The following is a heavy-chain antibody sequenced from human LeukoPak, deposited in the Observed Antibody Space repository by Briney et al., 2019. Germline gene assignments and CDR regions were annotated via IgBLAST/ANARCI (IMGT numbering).Heavy chain of an antibody. J-gene: IGHJ4*02. V-gene: IGHV2-70*11. CDR3: ARELLWFGEPRGHDS. Sequence: SGPALVKPTQTLTLTCTFSGFSLSTSGMCVSWIRQPPGEALEWLARIDWDDDKYYSTSLKTRLTISKDTSKNQVVLTMTNMDPVDTATYYCARELLWFGEPRGHDSWGQGTLVTVSS. CDR1: GFSLSTSGMC. CDR2: IDWDDDK. D-gene: IGHD3-10*01.